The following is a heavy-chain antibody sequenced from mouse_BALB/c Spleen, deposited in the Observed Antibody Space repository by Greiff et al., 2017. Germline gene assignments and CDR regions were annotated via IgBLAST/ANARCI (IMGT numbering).Heavy chain of an antibody. J-gene: IGHJ4*01. CDR3: AAWDGYAMDY. CDR1: GYAFTNYL. Sequence: VQLQQSGAELVRPGTSVKVSCKASGYAFTNYLIEWVKQRPGQGLEWIGVINPGSGGTNYNEKFKGKATLTADKSSSTAYMQLSSLTSDDSAVYFCAAWDGYAMDYWGQGTSVTVSS. CDR2: INPGSGGT. V-gene: IGHV1-54*01. D-gene: IGHD4-1*01.